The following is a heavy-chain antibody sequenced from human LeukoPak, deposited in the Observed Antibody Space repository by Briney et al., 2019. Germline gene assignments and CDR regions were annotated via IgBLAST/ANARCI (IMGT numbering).Heavy chain of an antibody. CDR2: IYSGGST. CDR3: ACDYYDSSGYFS. CDR1: GFTVSSNY. D-gene: IGHD3-22*01. J-gene: IGHJ5*02. Sequence: GGSLRLSCAASGFTVSSNYMSWVRQAPGKRLEWVSVIYSGGSTYYADSVKGRFTISRDNSKNTLYLQMNSLRAEDTAVYYCACDYYDSSGYFSWGQGTLVTVSS. V-gene: IGHV3-53*01.